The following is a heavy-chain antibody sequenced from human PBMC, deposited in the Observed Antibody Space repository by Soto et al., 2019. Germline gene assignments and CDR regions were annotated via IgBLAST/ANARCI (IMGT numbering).Heavy chain of an antibody. CDR3: ARLEITGTGIDN. V-gene: IGHV5-51*01. Sequence: PVESLKISCNESGYSFTNYWIAWVRQMPGKGLEWMGIIYPGDSETRYSPSFQGQVTISVDKSITTAYLQWSSLKASDTAMYYCARLEITGTGIDNWGQGTLVTVSS. J-gene: IGHJ4*02. CDR2: IYPGDSET. CDR1: GYSFTNYW. D-gene: IGHD1-7*01.